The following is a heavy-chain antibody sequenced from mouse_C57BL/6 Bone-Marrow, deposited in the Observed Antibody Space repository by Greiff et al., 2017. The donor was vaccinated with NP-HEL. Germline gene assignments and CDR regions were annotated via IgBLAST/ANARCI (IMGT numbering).Heavy chain of an antibody. V-gene: IGHV5-15*01. CDR1: GFTFSDYG. CDR3: ARLLWLRRGAMDY. Sequence: EVMLVESGGGLVQPGGSLKLSCAASGFTFSDYGMAWVRQAPRKGPEWVAFISNLAYSIYYADTVTGRFTISRENAKNTLYLEMSSLRSEDTAMYYCARLLWLRRGAMDYWGQGTSVTVSS. J-gene: IGHJ4*01. D-gene: IGHD2-2*01. CDR2: ISNLAYSI.